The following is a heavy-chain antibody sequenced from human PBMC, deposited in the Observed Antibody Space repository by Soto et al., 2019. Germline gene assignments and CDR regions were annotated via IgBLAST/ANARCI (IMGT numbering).Heavy chain of an antibody. V-gene: IGHV3-23*01. CDR2: ISGSGGST. Sequence: GGSLRLSCAASGFTFSSYAMSWVRQAPGKGLEWVSAISGSGGSTYYADSVKGRFTISRDNSKNTLYLQMNSLRAEDTAVYYCAKDHQYYHGSSGYFYFDYWGQGTLVTVSS. J-gene: IGHJ4*02. CDR1: GFTFSSYA. CDR3: AKDHQYYHGSSGYFYFDY. D-gene: IGHD3-22*01.